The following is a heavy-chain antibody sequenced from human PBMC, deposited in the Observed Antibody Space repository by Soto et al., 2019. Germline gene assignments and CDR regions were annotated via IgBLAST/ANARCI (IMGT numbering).Heavy chain of an antibody. V-gene: IGHV4-59*08. CDR2: VHDSWGP. CDR1: GGSISSYY. J-gene: IGHJ5*02. CDR3: DRSIINYCSSTSCQNWFDP. D-gene: IGHD2-2*01. Sequence: SETLSLTCTVSGGSISSYYWSWIRQTPGKGLEWIGYVHDSWGPNYNPSLKSRVAISLDTSKNQFSLKLSSVTAADTAAYYCDRSIINYCSSTSCQNWFDPWGQGTLVTVSS.